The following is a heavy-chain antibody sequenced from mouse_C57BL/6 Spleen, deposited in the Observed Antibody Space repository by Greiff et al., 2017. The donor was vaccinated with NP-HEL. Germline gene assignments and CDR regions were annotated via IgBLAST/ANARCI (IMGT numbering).Heavy chain of an antibody. CDR3: ARDRGDGYYDY. J-gene: IGHJ2*01. D-gene: IGHD2-3*01. CDR1: GFTFSSYA. CDR2: ISDGGSYT. Sequence: DVKLVESGGGLVKPGGSLKLSCAASGFTFSSYAMSWVRQTPEKRLEWVATISDGGSYTYYPDNVTGRFTISRENAKNNLYLQMSHLKSEDTAMYYCARDRGDGYYDYWGQGTTLTVSS. V-gene: IGHV5-4*01.